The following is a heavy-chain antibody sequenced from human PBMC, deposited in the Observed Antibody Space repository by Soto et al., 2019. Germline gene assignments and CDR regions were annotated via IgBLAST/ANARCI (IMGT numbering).Heavy chain of an antibody. V-gene: IGHV2-70*01. CDR3: ARTQYYYDSSGYYLTPPFDY. Sequence: SGPTLVNPTQTLTLTCTFSGLSLSTSGMCVSWICQPPGKALEWLALIDWDDDKYYSTSLQTRLTISKDTEKNQVVITMTNIVPVDTATYYCARTQYYYDSSGYYLTPPFDYWGQGTLVTVSS. J-gene: IGHJ4*02. CDR1: GLSLSTSGMC. CDR2: IDWDDDK. D-gene: IGHD3-22*01.